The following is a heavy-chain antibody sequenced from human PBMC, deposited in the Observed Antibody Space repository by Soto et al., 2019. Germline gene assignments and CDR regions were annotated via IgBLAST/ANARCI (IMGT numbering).Heavy chain of an antibody. CDR1: GFTFSSYA. CDR3: AKDLGITMIVVVPEFDY. J-gene: IGHJ4*02. CDR2: ISGSGGST. V-gene: IGHV3-23*01. Sequence: GSLRLSCAASGFTFSSYAMSWVRQAPGKGLEWVSAISGSGGSTYYADSVKGRFTISRDNSKNTLYLQMNSLRAEDTAVYYCAKDLGITMIVVVPEFDYWGQGTLVTVSS. D-gene: IGHD3-22*01.